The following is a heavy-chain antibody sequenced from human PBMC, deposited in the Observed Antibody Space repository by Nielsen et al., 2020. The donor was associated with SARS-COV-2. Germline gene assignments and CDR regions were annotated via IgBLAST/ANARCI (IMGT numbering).Heavy chain of an antibody. Sequence: GGSLRLSCAASGFTFSSYWMHWVRQAPGKGLVWVSRINSDGSSTSYADSVKGRFTISRDNAKNSLYLQMNSLRAEDTALYYCAKDKGSSGWMFDPWGQGTLVTVSS. J-gene: IGHJ5*02. V-gene: IGHV3-74*01. D-gene: IGHD6-19*01. CDR1: GFTFSSYW. CDR2: INSDGSST. CDR3: AKDKGSSGWMFDP.